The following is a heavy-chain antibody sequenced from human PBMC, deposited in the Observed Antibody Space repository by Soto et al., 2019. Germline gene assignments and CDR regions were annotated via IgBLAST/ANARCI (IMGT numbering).Heavy chain of an antibody. J-gene: IGHJ4*02. CDR3: ARLDCGGSCYSDY. CDR1: GGSISSGGYY. CDR2: IYYSGST. D-gene: IGHD2-15*01. V-gene: IGHV4-31*03. Sequence: SETLSLTCTVSGGSISSGGYYWSWIRQHPGKGLEWIGYIYYSGSTYYNPSLKSRVTISVDTSKNQFSLKLSSVTAADTAVYYCARLDCGGSCYSDYWGQGTLVTVSS.